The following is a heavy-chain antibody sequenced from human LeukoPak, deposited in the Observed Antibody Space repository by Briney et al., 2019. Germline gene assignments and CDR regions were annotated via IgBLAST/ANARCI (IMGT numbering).Heavy chain of an antibody. CDR2: INPSGGST. CDR3: ARQSSGYYYFDY. Sequence: ASVKVSCKASGYTFTSYYMHRVRQAPGQGLEWMGIINPSGGSTSYAQKFQGRVTMTRDTSTSTVYMELSSLRSEDTAVYYCARQSSGYYYFDYWGQGTLVTVSS. CDR1: GYTFTSYY. D-gene: IGHD3-22*01. J-gene: IGHJ4*02. V-gene: IGHV1-46*01.